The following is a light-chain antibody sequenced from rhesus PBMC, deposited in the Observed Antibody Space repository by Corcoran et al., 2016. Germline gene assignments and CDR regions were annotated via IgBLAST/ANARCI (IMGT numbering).Light chain of an antibody. V-gene: IGKV3-42*01. Sequence: EIVMTQSPATLSLSPGERATLSCRASQSFTSSLAWYQPKPGETPKLHIDGASSWATGSPDRFSGSGSGTEFTMTISSLGPEDVVVYYCQQDYTWPLTFGGGTKVEL. CDR1: QSFTSS. CDR2: GAS. J-gene: IGKJ4*01. CDR3: QQDYTWPLT.